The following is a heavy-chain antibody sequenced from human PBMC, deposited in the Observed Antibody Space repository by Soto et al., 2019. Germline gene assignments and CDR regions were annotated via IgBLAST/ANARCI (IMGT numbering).Heavy chain of an antibody. Sequence: GESLKISCTGSGYSFSTYSIAWVRQMPGKGLEWMGIIYLGDSDTRYSPSFRGQVTISADKSISTAYMQWSSLKASDTAMYYCAILPYRSSPNFDPWGQGTLVTVSS. D-gene: IGHD6-13*01. CDR3: AILPYRSSPNFDP. CDR2: IYLGDSDT. J-gene: IGHJ5*02. V-gene: IGHV5-51*01. CDR1: GYSFSTYS.